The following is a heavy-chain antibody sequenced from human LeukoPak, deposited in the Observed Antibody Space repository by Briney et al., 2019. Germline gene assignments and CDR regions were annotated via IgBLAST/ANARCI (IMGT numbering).Heavy chain of an antibody. V-gene: IGHV1-24*01. CDR3: ARDITLVRGLGDAFDI. D-gene: IGHD3-10*01. CDR1: GNTLTELS. Sequence: ASVKVSCKVSGNTLTELSMHWVRQAPGKGLEWMGGFDPEDEETIYVQKFQGRVTMTTDTSTSTVYMELRSLRSDDTAVYYCARDITLVRGLGDAFDIWGQGTMVTVSS. CDR2: FDPEDEET. J-gene: IGHJ3*02.